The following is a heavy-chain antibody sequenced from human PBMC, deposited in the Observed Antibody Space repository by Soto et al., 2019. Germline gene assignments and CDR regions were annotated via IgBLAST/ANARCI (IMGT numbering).Heavy chain of an antibody. CDR1: GYSFTSND. D-gene: IGHD5-12*01. J-gene: IGHJ4*02. CDR3: ARGRMFGYSDYEPRGGLDY. Sequence: ASVKVSCKASGYSFTSNDINWVRQATGQGLEWMGWMNPNSDNTGDAQKFQGRLTMTRSTSTNTAYMELNSMTSEDTAVYFCARGRMFGYSDYEPRGGLDYWGQGTPVTVSS. CDR2: MNPNSDNT. V-gene: IGHV1-8*01.